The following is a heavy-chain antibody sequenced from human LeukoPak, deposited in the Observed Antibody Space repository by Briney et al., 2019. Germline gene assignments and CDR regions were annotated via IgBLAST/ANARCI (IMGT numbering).Heavy chain of an antibody. CDR3: ASTRIRFDP. D-gene: IGHD2-15*01. J-gene: IGHJ5*02. Sequence: SKTLSLTCAVYGGSFSGYYWSWIRQPPGKGLEWIGEINHSGSTNYNPSLKSRVTISVDTSKNQFSLKLSSVTAADTAVYYCASTRIRFDPWGQGTLVTVSS. V-gene: IGHV4-34*01. CDR1: GGSFSGYY. CDR2: INHSGST.